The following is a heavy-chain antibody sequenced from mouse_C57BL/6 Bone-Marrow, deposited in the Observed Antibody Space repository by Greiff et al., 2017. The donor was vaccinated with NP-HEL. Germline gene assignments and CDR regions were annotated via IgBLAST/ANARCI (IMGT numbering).Heavy chain of an antibody. CDR1: GFTFSSYG. J-gene: IGHJ3*01. V-gene: IGHV5-6*01. D-gene: IGHD1-1*02. CDR3: ARWYLAY. Sequence: EVMLVESGGDLVKPGGSLTLSCAASGFTFSSYGMSWVRQTPDKRLEWVATISSGGSYAYYPDSVKGRFTIYGDNDKNTLYLQMSGMKSEDKAMYYCARWYLAYGGQGTGVTVSA. CDR2: ISSGGSYA.